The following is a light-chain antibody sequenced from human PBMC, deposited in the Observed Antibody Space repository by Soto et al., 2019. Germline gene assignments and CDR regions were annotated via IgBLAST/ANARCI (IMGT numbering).Light chain of an antibody. CDR3: SSQPSSSTLL. CDR1: SSDVGAYNY. CDR2: EVT. J-gene: IGLJ3*02. V-gene: IGLV2-14*01. Sequence: QSALTQPASLSGSPGQSITISCTGTSSDVGAYNYVSWYQQHPGQAPKLMIYEVTNRPSGVSDRFSGSKSGNTASLTISGLQAEDEADYYCSSQPSSSTLLFGGGTKLTVL.